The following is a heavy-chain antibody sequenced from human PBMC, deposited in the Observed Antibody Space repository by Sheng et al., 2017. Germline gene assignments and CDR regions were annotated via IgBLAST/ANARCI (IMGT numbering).Heavy chain of an antibody. D-gene: IGHD3-10*01. V-gene: IGHV3-64*01. CDR2: ISTSGVST. J-gene: IGHJ4*02. Sequence: EVQLVESGGGLVQPGGSLRLSCAASGFTFSLYAIHWVRQAPGKGLEYVSAISTSGVSTYFVNSVKGRFTISRDNSKNTVYLQMGSLRAEDMAVYYCARDTGRGYFDYWGQGTLVTVSS. CDR1: GFTFSLYA. CDR3: ARDTGRGYFDY.